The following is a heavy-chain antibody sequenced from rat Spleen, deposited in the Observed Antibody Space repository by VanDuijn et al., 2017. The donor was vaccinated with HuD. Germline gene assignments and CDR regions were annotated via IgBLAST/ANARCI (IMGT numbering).Heavy chain of an antibody. Sequence: QVQLKESGPGLVQSSQTLSLTCTVSGFSLTSYSVNWVRQPPGKGLEWLGAMWNGGGTDYNSAFKSRLSISRDTSKNQVFLKMNSLQTEDTAIYFCTRGPPRDDGSYYYGYYFDYWGQGVMVTVSS. CDR1: GFSLTSYS. D-gene: IGHD1-12*02. CDR2: MWNGGGT. V-gene: IGHV2-15*01. J-gene: IGHJ2*01. CDR3: TRGPPRDDGSYYYGYYFDY.